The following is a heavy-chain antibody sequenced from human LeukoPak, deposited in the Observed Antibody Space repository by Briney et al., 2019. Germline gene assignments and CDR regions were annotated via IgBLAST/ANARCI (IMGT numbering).Heavy chain of an antibody. D-gene: IGHD3-22*01. CDR2: INHSGST. V-gene: IGHV4-34*01. CDR3: ARSLTMIPYYYYGMDV. CDR1: GGSFSGYY. J-gene: IGHJ6*02. Sequence: SETLSLTCAVYGGSFSGYYWSWIRQPPGKGLEWIGEINHSGSTNYNPSLKSRVTMSVDTSKNQFSLKLSSVTAADTAVYYCARSLTMIPYYYYGMDVWGQGTTVTVSS.